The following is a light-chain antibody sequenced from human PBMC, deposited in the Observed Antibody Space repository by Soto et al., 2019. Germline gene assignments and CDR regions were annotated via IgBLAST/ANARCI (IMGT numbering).Light chain of an antibody. V-gene: IGKV1-5*03. J-gene: IGKJ2*01. CDR1: QSISNW. CDR2: EAS. Sequence: DIQMTQSPSTLSASVGDRVTITCRASQSISNWLAWYQQKPGKAPKLLIYEASSLLSGVPSRFSGSGSGTEFTLTINSLQPDDFAAYYCQQYDSDSSTFGQGTKLDI. CDR3: QQYDSDSST.